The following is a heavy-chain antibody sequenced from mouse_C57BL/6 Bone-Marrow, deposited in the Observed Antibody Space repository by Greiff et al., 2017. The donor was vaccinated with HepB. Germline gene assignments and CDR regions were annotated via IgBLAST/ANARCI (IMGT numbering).Heavy chain of an antibody. V-gene: IGHV1-26*01. Sequence: EVQLQQSGSELVKPGASVKISCKASGYTFTDYYMNWVKQSHGKSLEWIGDINPNNGGTSYNQKFKGKATLTVDKSSSTAYMELRSLTSEDSAVYYCAGDAMDYWGQGTSVTVSS. CDR3: AGDAMDY. CDR1: GYTFTDYY. CDR2: INPNNGGT. J-gene: IGHJ4*01.